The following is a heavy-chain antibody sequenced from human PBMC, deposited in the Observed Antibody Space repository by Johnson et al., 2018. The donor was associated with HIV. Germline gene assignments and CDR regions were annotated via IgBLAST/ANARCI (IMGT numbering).Heavy chain of an antibody. J-gene: IGHJ3*02. CDR2: ISYDGSNK. V-gene: IGHV3-30-3*01. D-gene: IGHD2-2*01. CDR3: ARDGGYCRSTSCFRHWASAFDI. Sequence: QVQLVESGGGVVQPGRSLRLSCAASGFTFSSYAMHWVRQAPGKGLEWVAVISYDGSNKYYADSVKGRFTISRDNSKNTLYLQMNSLRAEDTAVYYCARDGGYCRSTSCFRHWASAFDIWGQGTMVTVSS. CDR1: GFTFSSYA.